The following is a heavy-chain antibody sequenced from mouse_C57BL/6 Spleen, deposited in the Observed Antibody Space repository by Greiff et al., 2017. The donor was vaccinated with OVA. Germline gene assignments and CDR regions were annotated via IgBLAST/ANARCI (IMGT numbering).Heavy chain of an antibody. J-gene: IGHJ2*01. CDR2: IYPGNSDT. V-gene: IGHV1-5*01. CDR1: GYTFTSYW. D-gene: IGHD1-1*01. CDR3: TRSAGSSSYYFDY. Sequence: VQLQQSGTVLARPGASVKMSCKTSGYTFTSYWMHWVKQRPGQGLEWIGAIYPGNSDTSYNQKFKGKAKLTAVTSASTAYMELSSLTNEESAVYYYTRSAGSSSYYFDYWGQGTTLTVSS.